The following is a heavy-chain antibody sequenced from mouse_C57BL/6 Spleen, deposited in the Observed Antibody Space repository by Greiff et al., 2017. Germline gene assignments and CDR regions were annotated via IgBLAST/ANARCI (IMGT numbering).Heavy chain of an antibody. D-gene: IGHD3-2*02. J-gene: IGHJ3*01. Sequence: DVKLQESGPGMVKPSQSLSLTCTVTGYSITSGYDWHWIRHFPGNKLEWMGYISYSGSTNYNPSLKSRISITHDTTKSHFFLKLNSVTTEDTATYYCARDSSGYSWFAYWGQGTLVTVSA. CDR1: GYSITSGYD. CDR2: ISYSGST. V-gene: IGHV3-1*01. CDR3: ARDSSGYSWFAY.